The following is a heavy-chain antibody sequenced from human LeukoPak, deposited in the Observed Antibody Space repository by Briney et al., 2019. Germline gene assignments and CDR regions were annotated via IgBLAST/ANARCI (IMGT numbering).Heavy chain of an antibody. J-gene: IGHJ4*02. D-gene: IGHD3-10*01. CDR1: GYTLTELS. CDR3: ATGYQTYYYGSGREQDDY. Sequence: ASVKVSCKVSGYTLTELSMHWVRQAPGKGLEWMGGFDPEDGETIYAQKFQGRVTMTEDTSTDTAYMELSSLRSEDTAVYYCATGYQTYYYGSGREQDDYWGQGTLVTVSS. V-gene: IGHV1-24*01. CDR2: FDPEDGET.